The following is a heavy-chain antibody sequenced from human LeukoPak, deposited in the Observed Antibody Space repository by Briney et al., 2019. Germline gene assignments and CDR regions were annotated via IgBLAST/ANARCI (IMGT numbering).Heavy chain of an antibody. D-gene: IGHD5-18*01. Sequence: GGSLRLSCAASGFTLSSYGMHWVRQAPGKGLEWVAVIWYDGSNKYYADSVKGRFTISRDNSKNTLYLQMNSLRAEDTAVYYCAIGGYSYGDGDRFGPWGQGTLVTVSS. CDR1: GFTLSSYG. V-gene: IGHV3-33*01. CDR2: IWYDGSNK. J-gene: IGHJ5*02. CDR3: AIGGYSYGDGDRFGP.